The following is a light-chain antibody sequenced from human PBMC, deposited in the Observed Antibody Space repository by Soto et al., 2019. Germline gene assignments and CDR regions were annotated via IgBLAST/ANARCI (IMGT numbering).Light chain of an antibody. CDR3: QQYGSSPLIT. Sequence: EIVLTQSPGTLSLSPGERATLSCRASQSVSSSYLAWYQQKHGQAPRLLIYGASSRATGIPVRFSGSGSGTDLTLTIRRLEPEDLAVYYCQQYGSSPLITFGQGTRLEIK. V-gene: IGKV3-20*01. CDR2: GAS. CDR1: QSVSSSY. J-gene: IGKJ5*01.